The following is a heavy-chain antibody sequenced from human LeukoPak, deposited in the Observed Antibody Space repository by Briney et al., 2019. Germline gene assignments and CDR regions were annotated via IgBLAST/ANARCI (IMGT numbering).Heavy chain of an antibody. D-gene: IGHD5-12*01. CDR3: VAGGYQYTFDI. Sequence: GGSLRLSCAASGFTFSSYSMNWVRQAPGKGLEWVSSIGTSRSYIYYADSVKGRFTIYRDNAKNSLYLKMNSLRAEDTAVYYCVAGGYQYTFDIWGQGTTVTVSS. J-gene: IGHJ3*02. CDR1: GFTFSSYS. CDR2: IGTSRSYI. V-gene: IGHV3-21*01.